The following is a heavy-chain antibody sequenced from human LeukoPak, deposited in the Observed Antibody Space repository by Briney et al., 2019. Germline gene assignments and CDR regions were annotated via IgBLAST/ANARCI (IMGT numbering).Heavy chain of an antibody. CDR3: ARDPSSGSYSYFDY. Sequence: PGGSLRLSCAASGFTFSSYAMHWVRQAPGKGLEWVAVISYDGSNKYYADSVKGRFTVSRDNSKNTLYLQMNNLRAEDTAVYYCARDPSSGSYSYFDYWGQGTLVTVSS. CDR1: GFTFSSYA. V-gene: IGHV3-30-3*01. D-gene: IGHD1-26*01. CDR2: ISYDGSNK. J-gene: IGHJ4*02.